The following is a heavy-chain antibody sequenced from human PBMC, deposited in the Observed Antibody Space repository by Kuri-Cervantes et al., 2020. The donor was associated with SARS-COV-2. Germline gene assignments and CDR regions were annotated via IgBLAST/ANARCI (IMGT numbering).Heavy chain of an antibody. CDR2: ISSSSSYI. Sequence: GESLKISCAASGFTFSSYSMNWVRQAPGKGLEWVSSISSSSSYIYYADSVKGRFTISRDNAKNSLYLQMNSLRAEDTAVYYCAREAIRAAAGTVGYWGQGTLVTVSS. CDR1: GFTFSSYS. CDR3: AREAIRAAAGTVGY. J-gene: IGHJ4*02. D-gene: IGHD6-13*01. V-gene: IGHV3-21*01.